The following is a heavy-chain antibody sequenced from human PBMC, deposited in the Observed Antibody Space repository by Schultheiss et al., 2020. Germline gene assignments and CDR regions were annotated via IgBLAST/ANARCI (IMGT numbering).Heavy chain of an antibody. Sequence: GGSLRLSCAASGFTFSRYGMHWVRLAPGKGLEWVAVISYDGSNKYYADSVKGRFTISRDNSKNTLYLQMNSLRAEDTAVYYCAKVSLEYYYYYYMDVWGKGTTVTVSS. V-gene: IGHV3-30*18. CDR1: GFTFSRYG. CDR3: AKVSLEYYYYYYMDV. CDR2: ISYDGSNK. J-gene: IGHJ6*03.